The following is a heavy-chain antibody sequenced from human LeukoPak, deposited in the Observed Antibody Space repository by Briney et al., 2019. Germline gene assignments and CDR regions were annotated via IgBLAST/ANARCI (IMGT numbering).Heavy chain of an antibody. Sequence: GGSLRLSCATSGFPFSAYDMHWVRQAPGKGLEWVSAFGSAGDTYYPGAVKGRFTISRDYATDSLYLQMNSLRAGDTAVYFCVRGALPGDNWYFGLWGRGTLVTVSS. CDR3: VRGALPGDNWYFGL. CDR2: FGSAGDT. V-gene: IGHV3-13*01. CDR1: GFPFSAYD. J-gene: IGHJ2*01.